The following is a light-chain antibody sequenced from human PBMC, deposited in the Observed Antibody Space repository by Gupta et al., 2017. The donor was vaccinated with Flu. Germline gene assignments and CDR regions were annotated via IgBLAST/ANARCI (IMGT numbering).Light chain of an antibody. CDR3: QQRVSWPLT. CDR1: QSVGRS. Sequence: DIVLTQSPATLSLSPGERATLSCRASQSVGRSLAWYQQKPGQAPRLLIYDTSNRATGIPARFSDGGSGTDLTLTISSLEPEDFAVYYCQQRVSWPLTFGGGTKVEI. J-gene: IGKJ4*01. V-gene: IGKV3-11*01. CDR2: DTS.